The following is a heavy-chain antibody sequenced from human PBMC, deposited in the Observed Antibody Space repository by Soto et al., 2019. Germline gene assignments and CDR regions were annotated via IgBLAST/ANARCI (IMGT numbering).Heavy chain of an antibody. J-gene: IGHJ4*02. D-gene: IGHD6-19*01. V-gene: IGHV3-23*01. CDR3: AKTVPGTKY. CDR2: ISGSADST. CDR1: GFTFSSYV. Sequence: EVQLLESGGGLVQPGGSLRLSCAASGFTFSSYVMSWVRQAPGKGLEWVSGISGSADSTYYADSVKGRFTISRDNSKNTLYLQMNSLGAEDTAVYYCAKTVPGTKYWGQGTLVTVSS.